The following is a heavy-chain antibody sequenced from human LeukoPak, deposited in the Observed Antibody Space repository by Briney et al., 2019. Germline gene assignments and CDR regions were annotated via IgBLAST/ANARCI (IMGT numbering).Heavy chain of an antibody. Sequence: ASVKVSCKASGYTFTGYYMHWVRQAPGQGLEWMGWINPNSGGTNYAQKFQGRVTMTRDTSISTACMELSRLRSDDTAVYYCARDGPPGSIAVAGTFDYWGQGTLVTVSS. CDR3: ARDGPPGSIAVAGTFDY. J-gene: IGHJ4*02. CDR2: INPNSGGT. CDR1: GYTFTGYY. V-gene: IGHV1-2*02. D-gene: IGHD6-19*01.